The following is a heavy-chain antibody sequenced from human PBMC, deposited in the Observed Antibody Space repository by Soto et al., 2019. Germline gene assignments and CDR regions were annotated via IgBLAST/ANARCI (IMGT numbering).Heavy chain of an antibody. J-gene: IGHJ4*02. D-gene: IGHD1-26*01. Sequence: GGSLRLSCAASGFTFSTYGVHWVRQAPGKGLEWVAVVWSDGSKEFYADSVKGRFTISRDNSKNTVYLQMNSLRAEDTAVYYCARRGSGTHGVDYWGQGTMVTVSS. CDR1: GFTFSTYG. CDR2: VWSDGSKE. V-gene: IGHV3-33*01. CDR3: ARRGSGTHGVDY.